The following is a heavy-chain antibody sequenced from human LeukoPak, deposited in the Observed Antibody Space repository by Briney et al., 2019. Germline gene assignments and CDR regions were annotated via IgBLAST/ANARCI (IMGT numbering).Heavy chain of an antibody. Sequence: GGSLRLSCAASGFTFSSYGMHWVRQAPGKGLEWVAVISYDGSNKYYADSVKGRFTISRDNSKNTLYLQMNSLRAEDTAVYYCAKGGYCSGGSCYVDYWGQGTLVTVSS. V-gene: IGHV3-30*18. J-gene: IGHJ4*02. D-gene: IGHD2-15*01. CDR3: AKGGYCSGGSCYVDY. CDR1: GFTFSSYG. CDR2: ISYDGSNK.